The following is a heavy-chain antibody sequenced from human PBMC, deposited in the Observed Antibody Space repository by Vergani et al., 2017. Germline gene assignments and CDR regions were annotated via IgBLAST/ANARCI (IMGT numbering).Heavy chain of an antibody. CDR2: INPNSGGT. D-gene: IGHD3-10*01. J-gene: IGHJ5*02. CDR3: ARAGGQRRGVGSPVSWFDP. Sequence: QVQLVQSGAEVKKPGASVKVSCKASGYTFTGYYMHWVRQAPGQGLEWMGWINPNSGGTNYAQKFQGRVTMTRDTSISTAYMELSRLRSDDTAVYYCARAGGQRRGVGSPVSWFDPWGQGTLVTVSS. V-gene: IGHV1-2*02. CDR1: GYTFTGYY.